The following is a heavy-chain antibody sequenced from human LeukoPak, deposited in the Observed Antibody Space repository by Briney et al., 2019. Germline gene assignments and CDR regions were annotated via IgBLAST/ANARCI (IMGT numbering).Heavy chain of an antibody. CDR1: GGSISSSGYY. Sequence: PSETPSLTCTVSGGSISSSGYYWGWIRQPPGKGLEWIASIYYSGSTCYNPSLKSRVTISVDTSKNQLSLKLSSLTSADTAVYYCARHEYSGSYYGLSWFDPWGQGTLVTVSS. D-gene: IGHD1-26*01. V-gene: IGHV4-39*01. CDR2: IYYSGST. CDR3: ARHEYSGSYYGLSWFDP. J-gene: IGHJ5*02.